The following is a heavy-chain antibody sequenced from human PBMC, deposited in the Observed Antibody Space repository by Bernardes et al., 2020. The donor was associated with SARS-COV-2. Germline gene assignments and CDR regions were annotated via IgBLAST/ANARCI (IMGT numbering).Heavy chain of an antibody. V-gene: IGHV3-23*01. Sequence: SLRLSCAASGFTFSSYAMSWVRQAPGKGLEWVSAISGSGGSTYYADSVKGRFTISRDNSKNTLYLQMNSLRAEDTAVYYCAKVGEYYDSSGYYRAPEYFQHWGQGTLVTVSS. CDR1: GFTFSSYA. J-gene: IGHJ1*01. D-gene: IGHD3-22*01. CDR3: AKVGEYYDSSGYYRAPEYFQH. CDR2: ISGSGGST.